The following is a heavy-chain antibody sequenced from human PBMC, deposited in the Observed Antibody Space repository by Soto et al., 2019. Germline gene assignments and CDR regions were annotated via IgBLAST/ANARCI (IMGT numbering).Heavy chain of an antibody. J-gene: IGHJ4*02. Sequence: AAPVKASWKASGLTFTSYGISWARQAPGQGLEWMGWISAYNGNTNYAQKLQGRVTMTTDTSTSTAYMELRSLRSDDTAVYYCARAGIAAAGTGFLDYWGRGTLVTVSS. V-gene: IGHV1-18*01. D-gene: IGHD6-13*01. CDR2: ISAYNGNT. CDR3: ARAGIAAAGTGFLDY. CDR1: GLTFTSYG.